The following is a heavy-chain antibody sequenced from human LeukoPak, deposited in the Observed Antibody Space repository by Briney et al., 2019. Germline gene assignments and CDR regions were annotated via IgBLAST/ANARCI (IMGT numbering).Heavy chain of an antibody. V-gene: IGHV3-74*01. CDR2: INSGGSRT. J-gene: IGHJ4*02. CDR1: GFTLRSYW. Sequence: GGSLRLSCAASGFTLRSYWMHCVRQAPGKGLVWVSRINSGGSRTRYADSVKGRFTISRDNAKNTLYLQKNSLRDEDTAGYYFTRRFYYWGQGALVTVSS. CDR3: TRRFYY.